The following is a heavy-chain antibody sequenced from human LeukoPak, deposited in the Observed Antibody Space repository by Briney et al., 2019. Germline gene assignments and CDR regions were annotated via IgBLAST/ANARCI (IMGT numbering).Heavy chain of an antibody. J-gene: IGHJ3*02. CDR1: GGSISSSNW. CDR2: IYHSGST. Sequence: PSGTQSLTCAVSGGSISSSNWWSWVRQPLGKGLEWIGEIYHSGSTNYNPSLKSRVTISVDKSKNQFSLKLSSVTAADTAVYYCARSYCSSTSCYGDAFDIWGQGTMVTVSS. D-gene: IGHD2-2*01. CDR3: ARSYCSSTSCYGDAFDI. V-gene: IGHV4-4*02.